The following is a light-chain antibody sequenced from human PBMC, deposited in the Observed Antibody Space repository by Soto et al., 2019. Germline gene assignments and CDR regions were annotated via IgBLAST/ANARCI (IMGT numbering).Light chain of an antibody. Sequence: DIQMTQSPSTLSASVGDRVTITCRASKSLSSWLAWYQQKPVKAPRLLIYKVSTLESGVPSRFSGSGSGTEFTLTISSLQPDEFATYDCQQYESYSTSTFGQGTKVEIK. CDR3: QQYESYSTST. CDR1: KSLSSW. J-gene: IGKJ1*01. CDR2: KVS. V-gene: IGKV1-5*03.